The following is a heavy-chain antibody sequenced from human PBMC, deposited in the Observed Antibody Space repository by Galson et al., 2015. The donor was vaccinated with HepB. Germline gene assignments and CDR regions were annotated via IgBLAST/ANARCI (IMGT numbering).Heavy chain of an antibody. Sequence: SLRLSCAASGFTFSSYGMHWVRQAPGKGLEWVAVIWYDGSNKYYADSVKGRFTISRDNSKNTLYLQMNSLRAEDTAVYYCARDLEYSSGSKPDYWGQGTLVTVSS. J-gene: IGHJ4*02. CDR2: IWYDGSNK. CDR1: GFTFSSYG. V-gene: IGHV3-33*08. CDR3: ARDLEYSSGSKPDY. D-gene: IGHD6-19*01.